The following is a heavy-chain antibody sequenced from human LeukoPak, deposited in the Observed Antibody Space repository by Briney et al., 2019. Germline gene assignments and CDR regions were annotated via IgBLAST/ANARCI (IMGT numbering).Heavy chain of an antibody. D-gene: IGHD3-9*01. J-gene: IGHJ3*02. V-gene: IGHV4-59*01. Sequence: PSETLSLTCTVSGGSISNYYWSWIRQPPGKGLEWIGYIYYSGSTNYNPSLKSRVTISVDTSKNQFSLKLNSVIAADTAVYYCAREGPPNYDTIWGQGTMVTVSS. CDR3: AREGPPNYDTI. CDR2: IYYSGST. CDR1: GGSISNYY.